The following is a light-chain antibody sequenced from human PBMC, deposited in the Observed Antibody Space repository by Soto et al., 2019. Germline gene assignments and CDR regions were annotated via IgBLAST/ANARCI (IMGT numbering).Light chain of an antibody. Sequence: QSALTQPASVSGSPGQSITISCTGTSSDIGSYNYVAWYQQFPGKTPKLIIYEVRNRPSGVSFRFSGSKSGNTASLTISGLQAEDEADFYCCSYAGSGTFVFGTGTKLTVL. CDR3: CSYAGSGTFV. V-gene: IGLV2-23*02. CDR2: EVR. J-gene: IGLJ1*01. CDR1: SSDIGSYNY.